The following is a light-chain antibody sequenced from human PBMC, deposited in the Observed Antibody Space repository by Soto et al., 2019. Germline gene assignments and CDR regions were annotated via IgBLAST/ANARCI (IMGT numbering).Light chain of an antibody. J-gene: IGKJ5*01. CDR2: AAS. V-gene: IGKV1-12*01. CDR3: QQGDSFPIT. Sequence: DIQMTQSPSSVSASVGDTVTITCRASQSIRTWLAWYQQKPGPVPKLLIYAASSLQSGVPSRFSGSGAGTEFTLTITSLQPEDFGTYYCQQGDSFPITFGQGTRLDIK. CDR1: QSIRTW.